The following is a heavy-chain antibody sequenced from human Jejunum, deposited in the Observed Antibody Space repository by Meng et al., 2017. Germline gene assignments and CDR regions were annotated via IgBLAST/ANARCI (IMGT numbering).Heavy chain of an antibody. Sequence: QVHLVQSGAEVKNPGAAVKVSCKASGGTFSSDAMSWVRQAPGQGLEWMGGIIPIFGPTNYAQKFQGRLTITADESTSTAYMELSGLRSEDTALYYCARDVDMVTPVSGHWGQGTLVTVSS. V-gene: IGHV1-69*13. J-gene: IGHJ4*02. CDR3: ARDVDMVTPVSGH. CDR2: IIPIFGPT. D-gene: IGHD5-12*01. CDR1: GGTFSSDA.